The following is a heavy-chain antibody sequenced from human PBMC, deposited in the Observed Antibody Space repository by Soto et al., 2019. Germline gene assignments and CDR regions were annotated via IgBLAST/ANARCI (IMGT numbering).Heavy chain of an antibody. Sequence: QVQLQESGPGLVKPSQTLSLTCTVSGGSISCGDYYWSWIRQHPGKGLEWIGYIYYSGHTYYNPSLTGRVSISVDTSKNQFSLKLSSVTAADTAVYYCARRSSSNWSWFDYWGQGTLVTVSS. CDR1: GGSISCGDYY. CDR2: IYYSGHT. D-gene: IGHD6-13*01. CDR3: ARRSSSNWSWFDY. V-gene: IGHV4-31*03. J-gene: IGHJ4*02.